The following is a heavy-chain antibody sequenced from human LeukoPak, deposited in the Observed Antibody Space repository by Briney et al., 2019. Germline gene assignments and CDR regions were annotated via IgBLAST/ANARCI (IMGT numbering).Heavy chain of an antibody. CDR3: ARTPVVYCSGGSCYSDYFDY. V-gene: IGHV5-51*01. CDR1: GYSFTSYW. J-gene: IGHJ4*02. D-gene: IGHD2-15*01. Sequence: GESLKISCKGSGYSFTSYWIGWVRQMPGKGLEWMGIIYPGDSDTRYSPSFQGRVTISADKSISTAYLQWSSLKASDTAMYYCARTPVVYCSGGSCYSDYFDYWGQGTLVTVSS. CDR2: IYPGDSDT.